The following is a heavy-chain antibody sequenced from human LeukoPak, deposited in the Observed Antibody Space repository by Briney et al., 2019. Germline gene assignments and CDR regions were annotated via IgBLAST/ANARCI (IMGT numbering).Heavy chain of an antibody. CDR1: GFTFSSYG. J-gene: IGHJ6*03. CDR3: AKNGDRGAYCSGGSCYPYYYYYMDV. Sequence: GRSLRLSCAASGFTFSSYGMSWVRQAPGKGLEWVSAISGTGGTTYCADSVKGRFTISRDNSKNTLYLQMNSLRAEDTAVYYCAKNGDRGAYCSGGSCYPYYYYYMDVWGKGTTVTTSS. D-gene: IGHD2-15*01. V-gene: IGHV3-23*01. CDR2: ISGTGGTT.